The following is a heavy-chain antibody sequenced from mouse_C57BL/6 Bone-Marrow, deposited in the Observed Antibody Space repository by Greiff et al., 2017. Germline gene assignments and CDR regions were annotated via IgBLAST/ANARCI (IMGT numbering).Heavy chain of an antibody. J-gene: IGHJ4*01. V-gene: IGHV10-1*01. CDR3: VRPNYDYDGYYAMDY. CDR1: GFSFNTYA. Sequence: EVQLVESGGGLVQPKGSLKLSCAASGFSFNTYAMNWVRQAPGKGLEWVARIRSKSNNYATYYADSVKDRFTISRDDSESMLYLQMNNLKTGDTAMYYCVRPNYDYDGYYAMDYWGQGTSVTVSS. CDR2: IRSKSNNYAT. D-gene: IGHD2-4*01.